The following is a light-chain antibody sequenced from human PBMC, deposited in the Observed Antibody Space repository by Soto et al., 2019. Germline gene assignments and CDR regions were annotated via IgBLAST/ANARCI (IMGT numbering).Light chain of an antibody. V-gene: IGKV3-15*01. Sequence: EIVMTQSPATLSVSPGERATLSCRASQSVSSNLAWYQQKPGQAPRLLIYGASTRATGIPARFSGSGSGTECTLTISRLQSEDFAVYYCQQYNNWPPGTFGQGTKVEIK. J-gene: IGKJ1*01. CDR1: QSVSSN. CDR2: GAS. CDR3: QQYNNWPPGT.